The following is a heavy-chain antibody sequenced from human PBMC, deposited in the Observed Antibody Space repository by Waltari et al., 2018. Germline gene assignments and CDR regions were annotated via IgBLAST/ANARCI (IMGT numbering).Heavy chain of an antibody. D-gene: IGHD1-1*01. CDR3: VRGYHGGAWIVDY. V-gene: IGHV3-48*03. Sequence: QLVESGGGQAQPGESLRLSCATSGFRLSEFEMNWVRQAPGKGLEWISYISARSSRKFYTDSVQGRFTISRDNTENSLFLQMDNLRADDTGTYYCVRGYHGGAWIVDYWGQGTPVTVSS. J-gene: IGHJ4*02. CDR2: ISARSSRK. CDR1: GFRLSEFE.